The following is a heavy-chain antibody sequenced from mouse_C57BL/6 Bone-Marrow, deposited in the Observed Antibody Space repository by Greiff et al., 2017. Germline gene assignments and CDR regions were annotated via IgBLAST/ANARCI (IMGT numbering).Heavy chain of an antibody. J-gene: IGHJ1*03. CDR1: GYTFTSYW. D-gene: IGHD1-1*01. CDR3: ARKFITTVVATRYFDV. V-gene: IGHV1-64*01. Sequence: VQLQQPGAELVKPGASVKLSCKASGYTFTSYWMHWVKQRPGQGLEWIGMIHPNSGSTNYNEKFKSKATLTVDKSSSTAYMQLSSLTSEDSAVYYCARKFITTVVATRYFDVWGTGTTVTVSS. CDR2: IHPNSGST.